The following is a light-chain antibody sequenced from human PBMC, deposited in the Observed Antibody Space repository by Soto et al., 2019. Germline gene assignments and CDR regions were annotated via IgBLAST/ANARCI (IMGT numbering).Light chain of an antibody. J-gene: IGKJ2*01. CDR2: KAS. V-gene: IGKV1-5*03. CDR1: QSISSW. Sequence: DIQMTQSPSTLSASVGDRVTITCRARQSISSWLAWYQKKPGKAPNLLIYKASSLESGVPSRFSGSGSGTEFTLTISSLQPDDFATYYCQQYNSFPYTFGQGTKLESK. CDR3: QQYNSFPYT.